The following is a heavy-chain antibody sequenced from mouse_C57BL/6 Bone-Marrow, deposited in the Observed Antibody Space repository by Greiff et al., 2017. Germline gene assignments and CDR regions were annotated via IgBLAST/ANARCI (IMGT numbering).Heavy chain of an antibody. CDR1: GYAFSSYW. J-gene: IGHJ2*01. D-gene: IGHD4-1*01. Sequence: QVQLKQSGAGLVKPGASVKISCKASGYAFSSYWMNWVNQRPGKGLEWIGQFNPGGGDTNYNGTFKGRATLTADKSSSTAYMQLSSLTSEDAAVYFCARDWDYFDYWGQGTTLTVSS. V-gene: IGHV1-80*01. CDR2: FNPGGGDT. CDR3: ARDWDYFDY.